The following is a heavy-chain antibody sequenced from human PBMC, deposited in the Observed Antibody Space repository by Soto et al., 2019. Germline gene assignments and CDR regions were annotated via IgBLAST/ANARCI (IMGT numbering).Heavy chain of an antibody. CDR1: GFTFSSYW. J-gene: IGHJ6*03. D-gene: IGHD6-19*01. V-gene: IGHV3-7*01. Sequence: GGSLRLSCAASGFTFSSYWMSWVRQAPGKGLEWVANIKQDGSEKYYVDSVKGQFTISRDNAKNSLYLQMNSLRAEDTAVYYCARRGIAVAGTPPSYYYYMDVWGKGTTVTVSS. CDR3: ARRGIAVAGTPPSYYYYMDV. CDR2: IKQDGSEK.